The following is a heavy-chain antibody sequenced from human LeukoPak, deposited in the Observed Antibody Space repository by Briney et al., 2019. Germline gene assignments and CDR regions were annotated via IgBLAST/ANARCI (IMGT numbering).Heavy chain of an antibody. Sequence: GGSLRLSCAASGFTFSSYSMNWVRQAPGKGLEWVSSISSSSSYIYYADSVKGRFTISRDNAKNSLYLQMNSLRAEDTAVYYCARDNTMYYDYVWGSYPDYWGQGTLVTVSS. J-gene: IGHJ4*02. D-gene: IGHD3-16*02. CDR1: GFTFSSYS. CDR2: ISSSSSYI. CDR3: ARDNTMYYDYVWGSYPDY. V-gene: IGHV3-21*01.